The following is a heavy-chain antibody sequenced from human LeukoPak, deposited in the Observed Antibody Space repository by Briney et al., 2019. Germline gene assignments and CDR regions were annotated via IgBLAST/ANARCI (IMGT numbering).Heavy chain of an antibody. Sequence: NPSETLSLTCTVSGGSISSYYWSWIRQPPGKGLEWIGYIYYSGSTNYNPSLKSRVTISVDTSKNQFSLKLSSVTAADTAVYYCARGTAWDYYYYMDVWGKGTTATVSS. CDR2: IYYSGST. CDR1: GGSISSYY. CDR3: ARGTAWDYYYYMDV. J-gene: IGHJ6*03. D-gene: IGHD5-18*01. V-gene: IGHV4-59*01.